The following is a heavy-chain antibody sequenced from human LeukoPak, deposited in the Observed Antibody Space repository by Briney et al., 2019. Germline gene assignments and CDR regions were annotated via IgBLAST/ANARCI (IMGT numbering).Heavy chain of an antibody. CDR1: GGSISSYY. D-gene: IGHD4-17*01. CDR2: IYYSGST. V-gene: IGHV4-39*01. CDR3: ARRSDYGAYPARYNWFDP. Sequence: SETLSLTCTVSGGSISSYYWGWIRQPPGKGLEWIGSIYYSGSTYYNLSLKSRVTISGDTSKNQFSLKLSSVTAADTAVYYCARRSDYGAYPARYNWFDPWGQGTLVTVSS. J-gene: IGHJ5*02.